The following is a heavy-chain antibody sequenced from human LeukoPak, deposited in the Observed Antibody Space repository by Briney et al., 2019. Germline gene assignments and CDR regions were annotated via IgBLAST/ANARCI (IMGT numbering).Heavy chain of an antibody. Sequence: GGSLRLSCAASGFTFSSYMMNWVRQAPGKGLEWVSSINSGSTYTYYTESVKGRFTVSRDNAKNSLFLQMNSLRAEDTAIYYCARDLTHYFDYWGQGTLVTVSS. CDR3: ARDLTHYFDY. CDR2: INSGSTYT. CDR1: GFTFSSYM. J-gene: IGHJ4*02. V-gene: IGHV3-21*01.